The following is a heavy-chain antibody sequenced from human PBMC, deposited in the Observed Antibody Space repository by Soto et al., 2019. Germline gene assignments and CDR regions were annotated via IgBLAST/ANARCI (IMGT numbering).Heavy chain of an antibody. Sequence: GGSLRLSCAASGFTFSSYGMHWVRQAPGKGLEWVAVISYDGSNKYYADSVKGRFTISRDNSKNTLYLQMNSLRAEDTAVYYCAKDIMVVLRYFDWSTDYYGMDVWGQGTTVTVSS. CDR2: ISYDGSNK. J-gene: IGHJ6*02. V-gene: IGHV3-30*18. CDR1: GFTFSSYG. D-gene: IGHD3-9*01. CDR3: AKDIMVVLRYFDWSTDYYGMDV.